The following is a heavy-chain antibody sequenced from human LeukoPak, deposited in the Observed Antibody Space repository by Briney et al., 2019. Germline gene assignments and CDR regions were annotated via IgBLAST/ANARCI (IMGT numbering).Heavy chain of an antibody. V-gene: IGHV3-21*01. CDR2: ISSSSSYI. Sequence: GGSPRLSCAASGFTFSSYSMNWVRQAPGKGLEWVSSISSSSSYIYYADSVKGRFTISRDNAKNSLYLQMNSLRAEDTAVYYCSGELLWGPDYWGQGTLVTVSS. J-gene: IGHJ4*02. CDR3: SGELLWGPDY. CDR1: GFTFSSYS. D-gene: IGHD3-10*01.